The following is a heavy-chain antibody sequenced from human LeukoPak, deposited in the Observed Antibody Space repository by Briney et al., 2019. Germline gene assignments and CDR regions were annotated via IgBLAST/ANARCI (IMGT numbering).Heavy chain of an antibody. D-gene: IGHD3-10*01. CDR3: ARGRGDY. J-gene: IGHJ4*02. Sequence: KTSETLSLTCTVSGGSISSGSYYWSWIRQPAGKGLGWIGRIYTSGSTNYNPSLKSRVTISVDTSKNQFSLKLSSVTAADTAVYYCARGRGDYWGQGTLVTVSS. CDR1: GGSISSGSYY. CDR2: IYTSGST. V-gene: IGHV4-61*02.